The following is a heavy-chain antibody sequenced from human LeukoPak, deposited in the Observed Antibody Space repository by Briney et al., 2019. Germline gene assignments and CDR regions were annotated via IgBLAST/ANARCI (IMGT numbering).Heavy chain of an antibody. Sequence: GGSLRLSCAASGFTFSNYWMSWVRQAPGKGLEWLANTKPDGSETHYVDSVKGRFTVTRDNAKNSLYLQVDSLRADDTAVYYCARYSSSSSVVALGQGALVTVSS. D-gene: IGHD6-13*01. V-gene: IGHV3-7*01. J-gene: IGHJ5*02. CDR3: ARYSSSSSVVA. CDR2: TKPDGSET. CDR1: GFTFSNYW.